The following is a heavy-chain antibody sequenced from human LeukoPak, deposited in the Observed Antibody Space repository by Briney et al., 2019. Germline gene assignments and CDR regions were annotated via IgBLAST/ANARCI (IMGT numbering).Heavy chain of an antibody. CDR1: GGSISSSSYY. D-gene: IGHD6-13*01. CDR2: IYYSGST. Sequence: PSETLSLTCTVSGGSISSSSYYWGWIRQPPGKGLEWIGSIYYSGSTYYNPSLKSRITISVDTSKNQFSLKLSSVTAVDTAVYYCARDVTAAFDYWGQGTLVTVSS. CDR3: ARDVTAAFDY. J-gene: IGHJ4*02. V-gene: IGHV4-39*07.